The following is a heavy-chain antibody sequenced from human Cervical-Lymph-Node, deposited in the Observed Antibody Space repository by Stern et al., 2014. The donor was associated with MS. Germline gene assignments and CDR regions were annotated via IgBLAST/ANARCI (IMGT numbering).Heavy chain of an antibody. CDR2: ISWNSGSI. CDR3: YGMDV. Sequence: EVQLVESGGGLVQPGRSLRLSCAASGFTFDDYAMHWVRQAPGKGLEWVSGISWNSGSIGYADSVKGRFTISRDNAKNSLYLQMNSLRAEDTAFAYYYGMDVWGQGTTVTVSS. V-gene: IGHV3-9*01. J-gene: IGHJ6*02. CDR1: GFTFDDYA.